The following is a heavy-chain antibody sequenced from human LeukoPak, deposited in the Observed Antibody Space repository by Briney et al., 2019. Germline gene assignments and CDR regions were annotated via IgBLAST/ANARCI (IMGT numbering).Heavy chain of an antibody. CDR2: MNPNSGNT. J-gene: IGHJ4*02. D-gene: IGHD3-10*01. Sequence: GASVKVSCKASGYTFTSYGINWVRQATGQGLEWMGWMNPNSGNTGYAQKFQGRVNMTRNTSISTAYMELSSLRSEDTAVYYCARKFLGSRGYYFDYWGQGTLVTVSS. CDR1: GYTFTSYG. V-gene: IGHV1-8*02. CDR3: ARKFLGSRGYYFDY.